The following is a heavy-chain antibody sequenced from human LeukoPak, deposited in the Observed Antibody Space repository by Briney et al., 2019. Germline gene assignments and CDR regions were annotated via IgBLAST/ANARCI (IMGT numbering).Heavy chain of an antibody. Sequence: PGGSLRLSCAASGFTFSSYSMHWVRQAPGKGLEWVAVISYDGSNENYADSVKGRSTISRDNTKNTLHVQMNGLRAEDTALYYCARDFRTNYYYYMDVWGKGTTVTVSS. CDR1: GFTFSSYS. J-gene: IGHJ6*03. CDR3: ARDFRTNYYYYMDV. CDR2: ISYDGSNE. D-gene: IGHD1-14*01. V-gene: IGHV3-30*03.